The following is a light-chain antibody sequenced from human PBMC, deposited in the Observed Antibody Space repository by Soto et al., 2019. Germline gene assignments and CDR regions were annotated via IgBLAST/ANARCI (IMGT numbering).Light chain of an antibody. CDR1: QSITSN. CDR3: QVRTNWSIA. V-gene: IGKV3-15*01. Sequence: IAMTHSPASLSVSPGERATLSCGASQSITSNLAWYQQKPGQAPRLLMFGASTRATGIPARFSGSGSGTEFTLTISSLQSEDFAVYYCQVRTNWSIAFGRGTRLAI. J-gene: IGKJ5*01. CDR2: GAS.